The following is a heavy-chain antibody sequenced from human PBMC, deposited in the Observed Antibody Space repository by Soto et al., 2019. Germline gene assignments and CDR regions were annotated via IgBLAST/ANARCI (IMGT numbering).Heavy chain of an antibody. CDR3: ARGITVAKLSAFDI. Sequence: GGSLRLSCAASGFPFSSYWMHWVRRAPGKGLVWVSRVNTDGSSTGYADSVKGRLTISRDNAKNTLYLQMNSLRAEDTAVYYCARGITVAKLSAFDIWGQGTMVTVS. CDR1: GFPFSSYW. V-gene: IGHV3-74*01. J-gene: IGHJ3*02. CDR2: VNTDGSST. D-gene: IGHD6-19*01.